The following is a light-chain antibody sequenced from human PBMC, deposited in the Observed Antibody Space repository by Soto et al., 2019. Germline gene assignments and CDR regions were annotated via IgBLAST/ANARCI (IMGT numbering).Light chain of an antibody. CDR1: QSASYY. Sequence: EIVLTQSPATLSLSPGETASLSCRASQSASYYLAWYQQKPRQAPSHLVHDVSNRAAGIPARFSRTGSGTDFSLTFSSLEPEGSAVYYCQGRLTYPLAFGGGTKVDIK. CDR2: DVS. V-gene: IGKV3-11*01. J-gene: IGKJ4*01. CDR3: QGRLTYPLA.